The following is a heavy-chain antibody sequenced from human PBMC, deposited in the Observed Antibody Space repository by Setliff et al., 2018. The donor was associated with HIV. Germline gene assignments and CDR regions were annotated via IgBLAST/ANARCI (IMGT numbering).Heavy chain of an antibody. Sequence: PSVKVSCKASRGTFTSYAFSWVRQAPGQGLEWMGGIIAILGIPSYAQKFQGRVTITADRSTNTAYMELKSLRSEDTALYYCATGPPYCSGGSCYSSLHHWGQGTLVTVPQ. CDR3: ATGPPYCSGGSCYSSLHH. CDR1: RGTFTSYA. J-gene: IGHJ1*01. CDR2: IIAILGIP. D-gene: IGHD2-15*01. V-gene: IGHV1-69*10.